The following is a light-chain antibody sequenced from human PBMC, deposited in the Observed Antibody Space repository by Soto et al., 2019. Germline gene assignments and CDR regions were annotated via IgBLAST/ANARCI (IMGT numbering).Light chain of an antibody. CDR1: SSNIGNNY. V-gene: IGLV1-51*01. Sequence: QSALTQPPSVSAAPGQKVTISCSGSSSNIGNNYVSWYQQFPGTAPKLLIYDNNKRPSGIPDRFSGSKSGTSATLGITGLQTGDEADYYCGTWDSSLSAVLFGGGTKLTVL. CDR3: GTWDSSLSAVL. CDR2: DNN. J-gene: IGLJ2*01.